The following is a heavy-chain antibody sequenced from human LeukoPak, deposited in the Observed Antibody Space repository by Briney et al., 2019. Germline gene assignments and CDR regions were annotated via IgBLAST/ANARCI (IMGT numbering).Heavy chain of an antibody. D-gene: IGHD3-3*01. J-gene: IGHJ6*02. V-gene: IGHV4-39*07. CDR3: ARGVGGITIFGVVYYYGMDV. CDR1: GGSISSSSYY. Sequence: SETLFLTCTVSGGSISSSSYYWGWIRQPPGKGLEWIGSIYYSGSTYYNPSLKSRVTISVDTSKNQFSLKLSSVTAADTAVYYCARGVGGITIFGVVYYYGMDVWGQGTTVTVSS. CDR2: IYYSGST.